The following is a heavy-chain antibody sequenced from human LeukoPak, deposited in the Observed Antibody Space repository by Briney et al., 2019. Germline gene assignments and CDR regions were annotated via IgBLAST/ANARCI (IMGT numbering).Heavy chain of an antibody. CDR3: ARNVDTAMVP. D-gene: IGHD5-18*01. CDR2: IYYSGST. V-gene: IGHV4-31*11. Sequence: SETLSLTCAVYGGSFSGYYWSWIRQHPGKGLEWIGYIYYSGSTYYNPSLKSRVTISVDTSKNQFSLKLSSVTAADTAVYYCARNVDTAMVPLGQGTLVTVSS. J-gene: IGHJ5*02. CDR1: GGSFSGYY.